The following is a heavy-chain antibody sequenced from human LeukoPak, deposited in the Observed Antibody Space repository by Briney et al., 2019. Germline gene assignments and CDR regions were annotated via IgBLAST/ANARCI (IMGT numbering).Heavy chain of an antibody. CDR1: GYTFTGYY. CDR3: AKGQGVVGATYFDY. V-gene: IGHV1-2*02. D-gene: IGHD1-26*01. J-gene: IGHJ4*02. Sequence: ASVKVSCKASGYTFTGYYMHWVRQAPGQGLEWMGWINPNSGGTNYAQKFQGRVTMTRDTSISTAYMELSRLRSDDTAVYYCAKGQGVVGATYFDYWGQGTLVTVSS. CDR2: INPNSGGT.